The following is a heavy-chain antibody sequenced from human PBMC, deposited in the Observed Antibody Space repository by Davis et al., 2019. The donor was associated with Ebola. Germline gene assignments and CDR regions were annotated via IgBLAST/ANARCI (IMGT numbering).Heavy chain of an antibody. CDR2: IKQDGSEK. V-gene: IGHV3-7*01. CDR1: GFTFSSYW. Sequence: PGGSLRLSCAASGFTFSSYWMSWVRQAPGKGLEWVANIKQDGSEKYYVDSVKGRFTISRDNAKNSLYLQMNSLRAEDTAVYYCARDRYDSSGYYSLWFDPWGQGTLVTVSS. D-gene: IGHD3-22*01. J-gene: IGHJ5*02. CDR3: ARDRYDSSGYYSLWFDP.